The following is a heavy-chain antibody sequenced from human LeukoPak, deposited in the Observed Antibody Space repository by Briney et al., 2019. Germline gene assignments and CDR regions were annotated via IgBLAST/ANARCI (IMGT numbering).Heavy chain of an antibody. V-gene: IGHV3-23*01. CDR2: ISGSGGST. CDR3: AKSRAAAGPRNAFDI. D-gene: IGHD6-13*01. J-gene: IGHJ3*02. CDR1: GFTFSNYS. Sequence: GGSLRLSCAASGFTFSNYSLNWVRQAPGKGLERVSAISGSGGSTYYADSVKGRFTISRDNSKNTLYLQLNSLRAEDTAVYYCAKSRAAAGPRNAFDIWGQGTMVTVSS.